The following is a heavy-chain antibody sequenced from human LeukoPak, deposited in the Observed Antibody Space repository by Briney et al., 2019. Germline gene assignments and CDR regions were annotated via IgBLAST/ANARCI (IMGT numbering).Heavy chain of an antibody. D-gene: IGHD2-2*01. CDR1: GGSISSYY. J-gene: IGHJ3*02. CDR2: IYYSGST. Sequence: SETLSLTCTVSGGSISSYYWSWIRQPPGKGLEWIGYIYYSGSTNYNPSLKSRVTISVDTSKNQFSLKLSSVTAADTAVYYCAREIGVVVPAATGDAFDIWGQGTMVTVSS. V-gene: IGHV4-59*01. CDR3: AREIGVVVPAATGDAFDI.